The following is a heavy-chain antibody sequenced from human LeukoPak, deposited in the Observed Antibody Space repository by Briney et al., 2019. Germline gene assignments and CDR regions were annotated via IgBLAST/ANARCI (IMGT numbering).Heavy chain of an antibody. Sequence: ASVKVSCKASGYTFTSYDINWVRQAPGQGLEWMGWMNPNSGNTGYAQKFQGRVTITRNTSISTAYMELSSLRSEDTAVYYCARGREQLAQFVVIAYYMDVWGKGTTVTVSS. D-gene: IGHD2-21*01. CDR2: MNPNSGNT. V-gene: IGHV1-8*01. CDR1: GYTFTSYD. CDR3: ARGREQLAQFVVIAYYMDV. J-gene: IGHJ6*03.